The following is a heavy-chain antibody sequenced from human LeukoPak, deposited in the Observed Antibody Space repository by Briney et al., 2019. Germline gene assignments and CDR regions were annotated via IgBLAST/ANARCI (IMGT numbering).Heavy chain of an antibody. V-gene: IGHV4-4*07. CDR3: ARLKFYDSTGYSPGYYMDV. D-gene: IGHD3-22*01. CDR2: IYPTGNT. J-gene: IGHJ6*03. Sequence: SETLSLTCSVSGGAIISYYRSWIRQPAGKGPERIGRIYPTGNTDYNPSLKTRVTMSTDLSKKQFSLRLRSVTAADTAVYYCARLKFYDSTGYSPGYYMDVWGKGTAVTVSS. CDR1: GGAIISYY.